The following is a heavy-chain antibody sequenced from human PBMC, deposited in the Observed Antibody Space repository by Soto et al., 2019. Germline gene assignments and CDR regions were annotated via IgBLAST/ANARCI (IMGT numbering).Heavy chain of an antibody. CDR3: ASGILLWLRRINNGYSG. CDR2: IIPMFGTA. Sequence: QVQLVQSGAEVKKPESSVKVSCKAPGGTFSTYAISSVRQSPGHGLEWMGGIIPMFGTANYAQGCHDRFTITADEFTITVYMELSSLRSEDTAVYFCASGILLWLRRINNGYSGWGQGTLVSGSS. CDR1: GGTFSTYA. V-gene: IGHV1-69*12. D-gene: IGHD5-12*01. J-gene: IGHJ4*02.